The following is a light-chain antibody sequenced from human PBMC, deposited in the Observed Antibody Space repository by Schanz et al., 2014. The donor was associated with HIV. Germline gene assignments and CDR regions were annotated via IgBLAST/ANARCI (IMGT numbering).Light chain of an antibody. V-gene: IGLV2-14*03. CDR3: GSFTTRNIWV. Sequence: QSVLTQPASVSGAPGQSITLSCTGTSSDIGGYNVVSWYQQHPDKAPKLIIYDVTTRPSGISSRFSGSASGNTASLTISGLQAEDEADYYCGSFTTRNIWVFGGGTKLTVL. CDR2: DVT. J-gene: IGLJ3*02. CDR1: SSDIGGYNV.